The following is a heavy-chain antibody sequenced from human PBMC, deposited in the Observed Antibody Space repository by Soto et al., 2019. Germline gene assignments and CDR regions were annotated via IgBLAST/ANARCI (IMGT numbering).Heavy chain of an antibody. CDR3: ASRITRGYSYGPERFDY. CDR1: GGTFSSYA. Sequence: QVQLVQSGAEVKKPGSSVKVSCKASGGTFSSYAISWVRQAPGQGLEWMGGIIPIFGTANYAQKFQGRVTITADESTSTAYMELSSLRSEDTAVYYCASRITRGYSYGPERFDYWGQGTLVTVSS. D-gene: IGHD5-18*01. V-gene: IGHV1-69*12. J-gene: IGHJ4*02. CDR2: IIPIFGTA.